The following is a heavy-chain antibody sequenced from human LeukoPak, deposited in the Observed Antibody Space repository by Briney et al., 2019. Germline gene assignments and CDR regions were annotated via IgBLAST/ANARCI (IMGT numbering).Heavy chain of an antibody. CDR3: ARYQPHFRHFDY. V-gene: IGHV4-4*09. J-gene: IGHJ4*02. D-gene: IGHD2-2*01. Sequence: SETLSLTCTVSGGSISSYYWSWIRQPPGKGLEWIGYIYTSGSTNYNPSLKSRVTISVDTSKNQFSLKLSSVTAADTAVYYCARYQPHFRHFDYWGQGTLVTVSS. CDR1: GGSISSYY. CDR2: IYTSGST.